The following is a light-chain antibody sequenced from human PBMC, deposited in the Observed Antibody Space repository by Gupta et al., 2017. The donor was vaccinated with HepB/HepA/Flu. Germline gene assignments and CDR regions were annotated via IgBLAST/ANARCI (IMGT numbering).Light chain of an antibody. Sequence: QSALTQPPSVSGSPGQPVPISCTGSSSDVGAYNYVSWYQEHPGKAHNLMIYDVSRRTAGAPGRFSGSKAGNTASLTISGLQAEEAADYYCCSYTGSDIYVFGSGTKVTVL. V-gene: IGLV2-11*01. CDR3: CSYTGSDIYV. J-gene: IGLJ1*01. CDR2: DVS. CDR1: SSDVGAYNY.